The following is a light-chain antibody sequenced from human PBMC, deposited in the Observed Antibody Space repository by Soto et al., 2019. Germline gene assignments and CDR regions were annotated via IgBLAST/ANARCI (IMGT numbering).Light chain of an antibody. CDR2: RNN. CDR3: AAWDDSLSGRVV. Sequence: QSVLTQPPSASGTPGQRVTISCSGSSSNIGSNYVYWYQQLPGTAPNLLIYRNNQRPSGVPDRFSGSKPGTSASLAISGLRSEDEADYYCAAWDDSLSGRVVFGGGTKVTVL. J-gene: IGLJ2*01. CDR1: SSNIGSNY. V-gene: IGLV1-47*01.